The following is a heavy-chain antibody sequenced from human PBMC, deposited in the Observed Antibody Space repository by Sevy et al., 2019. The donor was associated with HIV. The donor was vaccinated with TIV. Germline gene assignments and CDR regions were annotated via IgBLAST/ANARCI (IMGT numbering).Heavy chain of an antibody. CDR2: TNYRSKWYN. J-gene: IGHJ5*02. CDR3: ARSPTRSTSPNWFDP. D-gene: IGHD2-2*01. CDR1: GDSVSSKSAA. Sequence: KQSQTLSLTCAISGDSVSSKSAAWNWIRQSPSRGLEWLGRTNYRSKWYNDYAVSVKSRISIKPDTSKNQFSLQLNSVTPEDTAVYYCARSPTRSTSPNWFDPWGQGTLVTVSS. V-gene: IGHV6-1*01.